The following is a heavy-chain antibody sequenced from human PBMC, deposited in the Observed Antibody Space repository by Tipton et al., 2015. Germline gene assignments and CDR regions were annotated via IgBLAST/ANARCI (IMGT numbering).Heavy chain of an antibody. V-gene: IGHV4-38-2*01. D-gene: IGHD3-9*01. J-gene: IGHJ4*02. Sequence: TLSLTCAVSAYSISSDYYWGWIRQPPGKGLEWIANIYYTGTPFYSLSLKSRVTISVDTSKNQFSLRLSSVTAADTAVYYCACHDYDLLTRDYQTVDYWGQGTRVTVSS. CDR1: AYSISSDYY. CDR3: ACHDYDLLTRDYQTVDY. CDR2: IYYTGTP.